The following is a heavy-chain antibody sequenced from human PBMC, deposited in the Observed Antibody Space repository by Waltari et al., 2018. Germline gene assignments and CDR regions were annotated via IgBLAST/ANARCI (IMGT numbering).Heavy chain of an antibody. CDR3: ARDSRDGYNSGAFDI. J-gene: IGHJ3*02. D-gene: IGHD5-12*01. V-gene: IGHV1-46*01. CDR1: GYTFTSYY. CDR2: INPSGGST. Sequence: QVQLVQSGAEVKKPGASVKVSCKASGYTFTSYYMHWVRQAPGQGLEWMGIINPSGGSTSYAQKFQGRVTMTRDTSTSTVYMELSSLRSEDTAVYYCARDSRDGYNSGAFDIWGQGTMVTVSS.